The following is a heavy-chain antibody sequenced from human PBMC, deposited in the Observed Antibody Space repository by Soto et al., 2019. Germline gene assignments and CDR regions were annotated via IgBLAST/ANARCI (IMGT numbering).Heavy chain of an antibody. V-gene: IGHV4-34*01. Sequence: SETLSLTCAVHGGSFSSYYWTWIRQPPGKGLEYIGEINYSGSTNNNPSLKSRVTISIDTSKKQFSLRLTSVTAADTAVYYCARVRPGGLNGMDVWGQGTTVPVSS. D-gene: IGHD2-8*02. CDR3: ARVRPGGLNGMDV. CDR2: INYSGST. CDR1: GGSFSSYY. J-gene: IGHJ6*02.